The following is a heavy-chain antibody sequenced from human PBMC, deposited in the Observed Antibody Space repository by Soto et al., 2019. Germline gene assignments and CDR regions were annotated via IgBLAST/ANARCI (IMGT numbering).Heavy chain of an antibody. D-gene: IGHD3-9*01. V-gene: IGHV4-59*01. J-gene: IGHJ5*02. CDR2: IYYSGST. CDR3: ARLLRYAYGIDP. CDR1: GGSISSYY. Sequence: QVQLQESGPGLVKPSETLSLTCTVSGGSISSYYWSWIRQPPGKGLEWIGYIYYSGSTNYNPSLKSRVTISVDTSKNQFSLKLSSVTAADTAVYYCARLLRYAYGIDPWGQGTLVTVSS.